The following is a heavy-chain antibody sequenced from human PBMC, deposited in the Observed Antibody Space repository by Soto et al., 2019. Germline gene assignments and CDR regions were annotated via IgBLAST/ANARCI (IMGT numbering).Heavy chain of an antibody. D-gene: IGHD2-15*01. CDR1: GDSISSSSYY. CDR3: AGTDIVVVVAARGFDY. J-gene: IGHJ4*02. CDR2: IYYSGST. V-gene: IGHV4-39*01. Sequence: QLQLQESGPGLVKPSETLSLTCTVSGDSISSSSYYWGWIRQPPGKGLEWIGSIYYSGSTYYNPSLKSRVTKSVDTSKNQFSLKLSSVTAADTAVYYCAGTDIVVVVAARGFDYWGQGTLVTVSS.